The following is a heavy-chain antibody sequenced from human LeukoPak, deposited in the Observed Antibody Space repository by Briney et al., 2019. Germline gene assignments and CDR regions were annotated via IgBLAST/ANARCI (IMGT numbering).Heavy chain of an antibody. CDR1: GGPISTFY. CDR2: VYYSGST. Sequence: PSETLSLTCTVSGGPISTFYWSWIRQPPGKGLESIGYVYYSGSTNYNPSLKSRVTISVDTSKNQFSLKLSSVTAADTAVYYCARGGRRYYDTTYFDYWGQGTPVTVSS. J-gene: IGHJ4*02. CDR3: ARGGRRYYDTTYFDY. D-gene: IGHD3-22*01. V-gene: IGHV4-59*08.